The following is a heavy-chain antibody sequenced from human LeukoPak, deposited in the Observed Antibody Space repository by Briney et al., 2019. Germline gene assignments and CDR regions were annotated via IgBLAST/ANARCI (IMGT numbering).Heavy chain of an antibody. V-gene: IGHV3-30-3*01. CDR3: ARDAKPPLLLWFGELPNYYYYGMDV. D-gene: IGHD3-10*01. J-gene: IGHJ6*02. Sequence: GGSLRLSCAASGFTFSSYAMRWVRQGPGKGLEWVTVISYDGSNKYYADSVKGRFTISRDNSKNTLYLQMNSLRAEDTAVYYCARDAKPPLLLWFGELPNYYYYGMDVWGQGTTVTVSS. CDR2: ISYDGSNK. CDR1: GFTFSSYA.